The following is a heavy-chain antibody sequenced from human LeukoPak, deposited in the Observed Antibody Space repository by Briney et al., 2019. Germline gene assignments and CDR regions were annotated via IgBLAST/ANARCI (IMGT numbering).Heavy chain of an antibody. CDR1: GFTFSNYA. J-gene: IGHJ4*02. CDR2: ICGSGGMT. D-gene: IGHD6-19*01. V-gene: IGHV3-23*01. CDR3: AKWGGDSGAEQWLVLDY. Sequence: GGSLRLSCAASGFTFSNYAMGWVGQAPGKGVEWVSGICGSGGMTFYADSVKRPFTISRDNSKNTLYLEMDSLRVEDTAIYYCAKWGGDSGAEQWLVLDYGGQGPLVTVS.